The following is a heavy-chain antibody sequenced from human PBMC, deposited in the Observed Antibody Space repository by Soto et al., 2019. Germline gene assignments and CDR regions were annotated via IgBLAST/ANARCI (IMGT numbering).Heavy chain of an antibody. D-gene: IGHD5-18*01. CDR1: GFTFSNYA. Sequence: EVQLLQSGGGLAQPGGSLRLSCAASGFTFSNYAMNWVRQAPGKGLEWISSITGGGGDTFYAGSVRGRFTISRDNSESTLYLQMNSLRAEDTPVYFCAKGRGETALSWFDPWGQGAPVTVSS. J-gene: IGHJ5*02. CDR3: AKGRGETALSWFDP. CDR2: ITGGGGDT. V-gene: IGHV3-23*01.